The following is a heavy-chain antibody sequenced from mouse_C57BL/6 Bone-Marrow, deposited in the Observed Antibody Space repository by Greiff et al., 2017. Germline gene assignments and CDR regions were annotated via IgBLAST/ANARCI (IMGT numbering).Heavy chain of an antibody. CDR2: IYPGSGST. CDR3: ARGYSNYPWFAY. CDR1: GYTFTSYW. J-gene: IGHJ3*01. D-gene: IGHD2-5*01. V-gene: IGHV1-55*01. Sequence: QVQLKESGAELVKPGASVKMSCKASGYTFTSYWITWVKQRPGQGLEWIGDIYPGSGSTNYNEKFKSKATLTVDTSSSTAYMQLSSLTSEDSAVYYCARGYSNYPWFAYWGQGTLVTVSA.